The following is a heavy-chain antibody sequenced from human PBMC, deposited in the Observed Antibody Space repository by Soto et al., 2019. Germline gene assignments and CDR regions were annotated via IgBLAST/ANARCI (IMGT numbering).Heavy chain of an antibody. J-gene: IGHJ6*02. D-gene: IGHD2-8*01. CDR1: GFTFRSYG. Sequence: PGGSLRLSCVVSGFTFRSYGMHWVRQAPGKGLEWVALISHDGSNTYYADSVKGRFTISRDNSKNTLYLQMNSLRGEDTAVYYCAKDRSIVVMVYGGMDVWGRGTTVTVSS. CDR2: ISHDGSNT. CDR3: AKDRSIVVMVYGGMDV. V-gene: IGHV3-30*18.